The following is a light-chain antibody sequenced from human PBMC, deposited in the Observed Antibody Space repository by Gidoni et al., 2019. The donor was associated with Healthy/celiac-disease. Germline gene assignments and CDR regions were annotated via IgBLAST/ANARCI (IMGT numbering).Light chain of an antibody. CDR2: SNN. Sequence: QSVLTQPPSASGTPGQRVTIPCSGSSSNIGSNTVNWYQQLPGTAPKLLIYSNNQRPSGVPDRFSGSKSGTSASLDISGLQSEDEADYYCAAWDDSLNGWVFGGGTKLTVL. J-gene: IGLJ3*02. CDR1: SSNIGSNT. CDR3: AAWDDSLNGWV. V-gene: IGLV1-44*01.